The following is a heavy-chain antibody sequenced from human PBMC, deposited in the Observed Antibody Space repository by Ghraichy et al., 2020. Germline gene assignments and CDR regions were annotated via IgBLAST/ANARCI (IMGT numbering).Heavy chain of an antibody. V-gene: IGHV4-31*03. CDR2: IYYSGST. CDR3: ARGDGVGDAFDI. Sequence: SETLSLTCTVSGGSISSGGYYWSWIRQHPGKGLEWIGYIYYSGSTYYNPSLKSRVTISVDTSKNQFSLKLSSVTAADTAVYYCARGDGVGDAFDIWGQGTMVTVSS. J-gene: IGHJ3*02. D-gene: IGHD3-10*01. CDR1: GGSISSGGYY.